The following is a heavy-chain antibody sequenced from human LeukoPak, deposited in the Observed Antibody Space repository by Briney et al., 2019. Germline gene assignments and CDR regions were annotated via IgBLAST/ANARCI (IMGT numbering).Heavy chain of an antibody. CDR3: AELGITMIGGV. Sequence: GGSLRLSCVASGFTFDDYGMGWVLQAPGKGLEWVSGINWNGGSTGYADSVKGRFTISRDNAKNSLYLQMNSLRAEDTAVYYCAELGITMIGGVWGKGTTVTISS. CDR1: GFTFDDYG. J-gene: IGHJ6*04. V-gene: IGHV3-20*04. D-gene: IGHD3-10*02. CDR2: INWNGGST.